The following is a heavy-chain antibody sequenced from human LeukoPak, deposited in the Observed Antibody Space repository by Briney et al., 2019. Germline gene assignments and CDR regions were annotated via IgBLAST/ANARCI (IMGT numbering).Heavy chain of an antibody. CDR3: ASGTVGNYALDY. CDR1: GLTFSRYN. CDR2: IGTSSNNI. D-gene: IGHD1-7*01. J-gene: IGHJ4*02. V-gene: IGHV3-21*01. Sequence: GESLRLSCAASGLTFSRYNINWVRQAPGKGLEWVSSIGTSSNNIYYTDSVEGRFTISRDNAKNSLYLQVDSLRVEDTAVYFCASGTVGNYALDYWAREPWSPSPQ.